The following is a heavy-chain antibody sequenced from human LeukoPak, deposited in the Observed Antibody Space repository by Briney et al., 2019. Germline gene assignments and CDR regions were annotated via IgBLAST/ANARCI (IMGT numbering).Heavy chain of an antibody. V-gene: IGHV3-21*01. CDR3: ARGAAAGTGDFDY. J-gene: IGHJ4*02. D-gene: IGHD6-13*01. CDR2: ISSSSSYI. CDR1: GFTFSSYS. Sequence: GGSLRLSCAASGFTFSSYSMNWVRQAPGKGLEWVSSISSSSSYIYYADSVKGRFTISRDNAKNSLYLQMNSLRAEDTAVYYWARGAAAGTGDFDYWGQGTLVTVSS.